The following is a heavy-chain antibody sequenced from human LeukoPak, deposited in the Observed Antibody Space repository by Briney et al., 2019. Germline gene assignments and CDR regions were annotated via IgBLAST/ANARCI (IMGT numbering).Heavy chain of an antibody. D-gene: IGHD2-2*02. J-gene: IGHJ5*02. CDR3: ARGDCSSTSCYTRRYWFDP. V-gene: IGHV4-59*01. CDR2: IYYSGST. CDR1: GGSISSYY. Sequence: PSETLSLTCTVSGGSISSYYWGWIRQPPGKGLEWIGYIYYSGSTNYNPSLKSRVTISVDTSKNQFSLKLGSVTAADTAVYYCARGDCSSTSCYTRRYWFDPWGQGTLVTVSS.